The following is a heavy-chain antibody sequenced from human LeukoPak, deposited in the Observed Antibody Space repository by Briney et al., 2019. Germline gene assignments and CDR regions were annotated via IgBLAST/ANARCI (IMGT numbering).Heavy chain of an antibody. CDR3: ARRGGKNYGDYVVYDKYMDV. D-gene: IGHD4-17*01. J-gene: IGHJ6*03. Sequence: GASVKVSYKASGYTFTGYYMHWVRQAPGQGLEWMGRISAYNGDTHYAQKFQGRVTMTTETSTSTAYMELRSLRSDDTAVYYCARRGGKNYGDYVVYDKYMDVWGTGTTVTVSS. CDR2: ISAYNGDT. CDR1: GYTFTGYY. V-gene: IGHV1-18*04.